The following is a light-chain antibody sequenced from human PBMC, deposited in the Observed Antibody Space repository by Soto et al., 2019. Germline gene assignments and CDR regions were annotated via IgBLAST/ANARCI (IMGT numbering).Light chain of an antibody. V-gene: IGLV2-14*01. CDR1: SSDVGGYNY. J-gene: IGLJ3*02. CDR2: EVT. Sequence: QSALTQPASVSGSPGQSSTISCTGTSSDVGGYNYVSWYQQRPGKAPKLMIYEVTNRPSGVSNRFSGSKSGNTASLTISGLQAEDEADYYCSSYTTRSTWVFGGGTKVTVL. CDR3: SSYTTRSTWV.